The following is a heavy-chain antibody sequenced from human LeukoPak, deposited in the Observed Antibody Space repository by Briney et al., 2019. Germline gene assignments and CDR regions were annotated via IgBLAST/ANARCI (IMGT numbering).Heavy chain of an antibody. V-gene: IGHV4-34*01. Sequence: SETLSLTCAVYGGSFSGYYWSWIRQPPGKGLEWIGEISHSGSTNYNPSLKSRVTISIDTSKNQFSLKLSSVTAADTAVYYCAGSGYYYDGSGLDYWGQGTLVTVSS. CDR1: GGSFSGYY. CDR2: ISHSGST. D-gene: IGHD3-22*01. J-gene: IGHJ4*02. CDR3: AGSGYYYDGSGLDY.